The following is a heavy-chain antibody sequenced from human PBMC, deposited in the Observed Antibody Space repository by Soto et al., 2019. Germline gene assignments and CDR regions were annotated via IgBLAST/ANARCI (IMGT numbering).Heavy chain of an antibody. CDR3: ARGPAYIDGWRTFDL. D-gene: IGHD6-19*01. V-gene: IGHV4-61*08. Sequence: SETLSLTCTVSDDSFRGAEYYWSWIRQPSGKGPEWIGYTYYNGDTKYNPALRSRVTMSGDTSKNQFSLRLSSVTAADTAVYFCARGPAYIDGWRTFDLWGRGILVTVSS. J-gene: IGHJ4*02. CDR1: DDSFRGAEYY. CDR2: TYYNGDT.